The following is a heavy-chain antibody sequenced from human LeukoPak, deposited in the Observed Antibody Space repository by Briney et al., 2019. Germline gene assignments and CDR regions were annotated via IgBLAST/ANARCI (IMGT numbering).Heavy chain of an antibody. CDR3: AREPSSSWYVARFDP. Sequence: PSETLSLTCAVYGGSFSGYYWSWIRQPPGKGLEWIGEINHSGSTNYNPSLKSRVTISVDTSKNQFSLKLSSVTAADMAVYYCAREPSSSWYVARFDPWGQGTLVTVSS. D-gene: IGHD6-13*01. J-gene: IGHJ5*02. CDR2: INHSGST. V-gene: IGHV4-34*01. CDR1: GGSFSGYY.